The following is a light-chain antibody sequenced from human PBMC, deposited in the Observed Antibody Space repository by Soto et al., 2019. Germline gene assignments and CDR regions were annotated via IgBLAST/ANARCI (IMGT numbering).Light chain of an antibody. CDR2: GAS. V-gene: IGKV3-20*01. CDR3: QQYGRSPLT. Sequence: EIVLTQSPGTLSLSPWERATLSCRASQSVSSSYLAWYQQKPGQAPRLLIYGASSRATGIPDRFSGRESGTDFTLTISRLEPEDFAVYYCQQYGRSPLTFGGGTKVEIK. CDR1: QSVSSSY. J-gene: IGKJ4*01.